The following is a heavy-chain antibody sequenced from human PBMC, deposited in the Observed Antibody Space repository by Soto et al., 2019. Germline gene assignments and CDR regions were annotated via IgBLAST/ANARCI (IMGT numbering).Heavy chain of an antibody. V-gene: IGHV1-69*13. CDR2: IIPIFGTA. J-gene: IGHJ6*02. CDR3: ARDSTAARPYYYYGLDV. CDR1: GGTLSSYA. Sequence: ASVKVSCKASGGTLSSYAISWVRQAPGQGLEWMGGIIPIFGTANYAQKFQGRVTITADESTSTAYMELSSLRSEDTAVYYCARDSTAARPYYYYGLDVWGQGTTVTVSS. D-gene: IGHD6-6*01.